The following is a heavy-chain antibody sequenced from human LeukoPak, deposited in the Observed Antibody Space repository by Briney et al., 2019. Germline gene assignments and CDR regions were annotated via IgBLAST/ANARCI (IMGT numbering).Heavy chain of an antibody. CDR2: ISGSGGGT. CDR1: GFTFSSYA. V-gene: IGHV3-23*01. J-gene: IGHJ4*02. CDR3: VKDLGRYRNNCFDY. Sequence: GRSLRLSCAASGFTFSSYAMSWVRQGPEKGLEGVSTISGSGGGTYYADSVKGRFTISRDDSKNTLYLQMNSLRAEDTAVYYCVKDLGRYRNNCFDYWGQGTLVTVSS. D-gene: IGHD1-26*01.